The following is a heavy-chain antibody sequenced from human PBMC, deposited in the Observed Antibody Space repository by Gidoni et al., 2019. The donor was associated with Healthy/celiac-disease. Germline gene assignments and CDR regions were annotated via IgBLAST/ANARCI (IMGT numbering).Heavy chain of an antibody. J-gene: IGHJ6*02. CDR1: GFTFSSYA. CDR3: AKNAPMVRGVINYMDV. V-gene: IGHV3-23*01. Sequence: EVQLLESGGGLVQPGGSLRLSCAASGFTFSSYAMSWVRQAPGKGLEGVSASSGSCGSTYYADSVKGRFTISRDNSKNTLYLQMNSLRAEDTAVYYCAKNAPMVRGVINYMDVWGQGTTVTVSS. CDR2: SSGSCGST. D-gene: IGHD3-10*01.